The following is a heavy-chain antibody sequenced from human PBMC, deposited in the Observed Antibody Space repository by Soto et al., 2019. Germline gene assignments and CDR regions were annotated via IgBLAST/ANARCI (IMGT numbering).Heavy chain of an antibody. CDR1: GGXVSSTNW. Sequence: SETLSLTCAVSGGXVSSTNWWSWVRQPPGKGLEWNGYIYHSGSTYYNPSLKSRVTISVDTSKNQFSLKLSSVTAADTAVYYCARVEAAAGKLDYWGQGTLVTVS. CDR3: ARVEAAAGKLDY. J-gene: IGHJ4*02. D-gene: IGHD6-13*01. V-gene: IGHV4-4*02. CDR2: IYHSGST.